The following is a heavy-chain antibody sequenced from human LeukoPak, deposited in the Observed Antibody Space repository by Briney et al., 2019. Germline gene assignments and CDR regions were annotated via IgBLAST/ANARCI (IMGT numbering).Heavy chain of an antibody. J-gene: IGHJ4*02. D-gene: IGHD1-26*01. CDR2: IIPILGIA. CDR3: ARVGAPYSGSYYDS. CDR1: GGTFSSYA. Sequence: GSSVKVSCKASGGTFSSYAISWVRQAPGQGLEWMGRIIPILGIANYAQKFQGRVTITADKSTSTAYMELSSLRSEDTAVYYCARVGAPYSGSYYDSWGQGTLVTVSS. V-gene: IGHV1-69*04.